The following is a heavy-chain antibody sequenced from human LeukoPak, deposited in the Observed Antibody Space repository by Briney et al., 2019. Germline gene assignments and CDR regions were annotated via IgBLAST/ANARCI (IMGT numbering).Heavy chain of an antibody. V-gene: IGHV1-46*01. CDR1: GYTFTSYY. Sequence: ASVKVSCKASGYTFTSYYMNWVRQAPGQGLEWMGIINPSGGSTSYAQKFQGRVTMTEDTSTDTAYMELSSLRSEDTAVYYCARAPLPIFGATISPYYFYYWGQGILVTVSS. J-gene: IGHJ4*02. D-gene: IGHD5-12*01. CDR3: ARAPLPIFGATISPYYFYY. CDR2: INPSGGST.